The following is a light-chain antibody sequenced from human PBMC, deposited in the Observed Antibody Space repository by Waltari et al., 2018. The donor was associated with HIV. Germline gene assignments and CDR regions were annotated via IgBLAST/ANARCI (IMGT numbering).Light chain of an antibody. V-gene: IGLV2-14*03. CDR3: TAYKYSTRSYV. J-gene: IGLJ1*01. CDR1: SNDVGDYNH. Sequence: QSALTQPASVSGSPGQSITISCIGSSNDVGDYNHVAWYQQHPDKAPKLLIYDVTNRPPGVSNRVSCSKSGNTASLAISGLQAEDEADYFCTAYKYSTRSYVFGTGTKVTVL. CDR2: DVT.